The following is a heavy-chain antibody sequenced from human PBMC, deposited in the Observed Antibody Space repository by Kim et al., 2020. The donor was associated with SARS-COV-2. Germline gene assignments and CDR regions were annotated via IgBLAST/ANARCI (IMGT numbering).Heavy chain of an antibody. CDR3: GRDHRPPFCDGGTCFAGCDY. V-gene: IGHV3-30*03. CDR1: GFTSSDYG. CDR2: ISFNGREK. J-gene: IGHJ4*02. D-gene: IGHD2-15*01. Sequence: GGSLRLSCATSGFTSSDYGIHWVRQAPGKGLEWVAVISFNGREKFYADSVKGRFTISRDTSKNMVSLQMNSLSVDDTAVYYCGRDHRPPFCDGGTCFAGCDYWGQGTLVTVSS.